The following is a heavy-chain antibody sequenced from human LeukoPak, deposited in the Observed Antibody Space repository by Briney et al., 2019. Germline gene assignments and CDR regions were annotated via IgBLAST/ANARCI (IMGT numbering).Heavy chain of an antibody. CDR2: IIPIFDTA. CDR1: GGTFSNYA. Sequence: SVKVSCKASGGTFSNYAISWVRQAPGQGLEWMGGIIPIFDTANYAQKFQGRVTITADESTSTAYMELSGPRSEDTAVYYCARLDEYSSSSRYYGMDVWGQGTTVTVSS. CDR3: ARLDEYSSSSRYYGMDV. J-gene: IGHJ6*02. D-gene: IGHD3-22*01. V-gene: IGHV1-69*01.